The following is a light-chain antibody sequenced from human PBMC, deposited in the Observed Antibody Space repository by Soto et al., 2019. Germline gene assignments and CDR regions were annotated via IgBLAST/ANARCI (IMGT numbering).Light chain of an antibody. J-gene: IGKJ5*01. CDR3: QQSYSTPIT. V-gene: IGKV1-39*01. CDR1: QSISSY. CDR2: AAS. Sequence: IQMTQSPSTLSASLGDRVTLTCLASQSISSYLNWYKQKPGKAPKLLSYAASSLQSGVPSRFSGSGSGTDFTLTISSLQPEDFATYYCQQSYSTPITFGQGTRLEIK.